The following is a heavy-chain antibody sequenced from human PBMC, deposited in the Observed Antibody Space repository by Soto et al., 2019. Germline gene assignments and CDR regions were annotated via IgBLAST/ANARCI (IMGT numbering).Heavy chain of an antibody. CDR2: IWYDGSNK. CDR1: GFTFSTYG. Sequence: GGSLRLSCAASGFTFSTYGMHWVRQAPGKGLEWVAVIWYDGSNKYYADSVKGRFTISRDNSKNTLYLQMNSLRAEDTAVYYCATSGPPSFWRTVDYWGQGTLVTVSS. J-gene: IGHJ4*02. CDR3: ATSGPPSFWRTVDY. D-gene: IGHD3-3*01. V-gene: IGHV3-33*01.